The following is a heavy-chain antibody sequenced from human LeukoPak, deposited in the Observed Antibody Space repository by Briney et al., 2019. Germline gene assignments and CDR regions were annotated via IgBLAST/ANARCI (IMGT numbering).Heavy chain of an antibody. D-gene: IGHD3-10*01. CDR3: ARFITIPGVAFDI. J-gene: IGHJ3*02. V-gene: IGHV4-4*07. CDR1: GDSFSTYY. Sequence: PSETLSLTCTVSGDSFSTYYWSWIRQPAGKGLEWIGRIYTSGNTHYNPSLKSRVTMSVDTSQNQFSLNLSSVTAADTAVYYCARFITIPGVAFDIWGQGTMVTVSS. CDR2: IYTSGNT.